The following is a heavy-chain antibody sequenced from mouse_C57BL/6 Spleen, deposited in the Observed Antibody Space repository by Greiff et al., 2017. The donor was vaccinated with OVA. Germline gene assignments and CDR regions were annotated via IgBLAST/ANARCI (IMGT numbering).Heavy chain of an antibody. J-gene: IGHJ4*01. Sequence: VQLQQSGAELVRPGSSVKLSCKASGYTFTSYWMDWVKQRPGQGLEWIGNIYPSDSETHYNQKFKDKATLTVDKSSSTAYMQLSSLTSEDSAVYYCARSGAYYYGSSYAMDYWGQGTSVTVSS. CDR1: GYTFTSYW. CDR3: ARSGAYYYGSSYAMDY. CDR2: IYPSDSET. D-gene: IGHD1-1*01. V-gene: IGHV1-61*01.